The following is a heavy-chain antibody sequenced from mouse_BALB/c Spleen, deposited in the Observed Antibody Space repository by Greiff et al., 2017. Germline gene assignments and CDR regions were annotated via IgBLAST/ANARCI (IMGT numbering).Heavy chain of an antibody. D-gene: IGHD1-1*01. Sequence: EVKVVESGGGLVQPGGSRKLSCAASGFTFSSFGMHWVRQAPEKGLEWVAYISSGSSTIYYADTVKGRFTISRDNPKNTLFLQMTSLRSEDTAMYYCARSAVVAEVDYWGQGTTLTVSS. V-gene: IGHV5-17*02. CDR3: ARSAVVAEVDY. CDR1: GFTFSSFG. CDR2: ISSGSSTI. J-gene: IGHJ2*01.